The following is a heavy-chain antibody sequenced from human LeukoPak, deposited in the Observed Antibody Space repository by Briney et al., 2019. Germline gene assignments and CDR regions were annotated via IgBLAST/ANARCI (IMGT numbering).Heavy chain of an antibody. CDR3: ATSYSRSSVYFYYGLDF. CDR1: GYSFTTYW. V-gene: IGHV5-51*06. Sequence: GESLKISCQGSGYSFTTYWIACVRQMPGKGLERVGVVYPGDSNTRYSPSFQGQVTISADEYISTAFLQWRSLKASDIAMYYCATSYSRSSVYFYYGLDFWGQGTTVTVSS. J-gene: IGHJ6*02. D-gene: IGHD6-6*01. CDR2: VYPGDSNT.